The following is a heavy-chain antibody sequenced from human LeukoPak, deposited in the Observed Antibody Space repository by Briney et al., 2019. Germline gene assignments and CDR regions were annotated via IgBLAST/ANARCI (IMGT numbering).Heavy chain of an antibody. CDR1: GFTFSSYW. CDR3: VRRDDSGSYFD. D-gene: IGHD3-10*01. J-gene: IGHJ4*02. CDR2: IKTDGSDK. V-gene: IGHV3-7*01. Sequence: GGSLRLSCAASGFTFSSYWMTWVRQAPGKGLEWVANIKTDGSDKYYVDSVKGRFTISRDNAKNSLYLQRNSLRAEDTAVYYCVRRDDSGSYFDWGQGSLVAVSS.